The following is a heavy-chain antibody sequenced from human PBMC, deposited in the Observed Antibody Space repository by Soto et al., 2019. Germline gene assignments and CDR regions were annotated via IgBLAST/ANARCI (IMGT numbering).Heavy chain of an antibody. V-gene: IGHV1-3*01. CDR1: GYSFSNYS. CDR3: ARGKGMEENYYYHGMDV. J-gene: IGHJ6*02. CDR2: INGANGNT. D-gene: IGHD1-1*01. Sequence: QVQVVQSGAEVKKPGASVKVSCKASGYSFSNYSMHWVRQAPGQGLEWMGWINGANGNTRYSQKFKDRVSISRDTPASTGYMELSSLRSEDTAVYYCARGKGMEENYYYHGMDVWGPGTTVIVSS.